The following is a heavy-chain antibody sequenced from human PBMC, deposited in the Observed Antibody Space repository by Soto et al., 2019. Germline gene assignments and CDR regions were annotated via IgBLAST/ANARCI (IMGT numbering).Heavy chain of an antibody. J-gene: IGHJ4*02. CDR3: ARHWDYLPLDY. CDR1: GGSLSSSSYY. D-gene: IGHD1-26*01. Sequence: PSETLSLTCTVSGGSLSSSSYYWGWIRQPPGKGLEWIGSIFYSGSTCYNPSLKSRVTISVDTSKNQFSLKLSSVTAADTAVYYCARHWDYLPLDYWGQGTLVTVSS. CDR2: IFYSGST. V-gene: IGHV4-39*01.